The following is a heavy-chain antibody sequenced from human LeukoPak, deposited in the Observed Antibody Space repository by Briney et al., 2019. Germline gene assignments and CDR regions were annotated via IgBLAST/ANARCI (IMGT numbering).Heavy chain of an antibody. CDR3: AKDLHIVVVTAKDY. CDR1: GFTFSSYA. D-gene: IGHD2-21*02. V-gene: IGHV3-23*01. J-gene: IGHJ4*02. Sequence: PGGSLRLSCTASGFTFSSYAMSWVRQAPGKGLEWVSAISGSGGSTYYADSVKGRFTISRDNSKNTLYLQMNSLRAEDTAVYYCAKDLHIVVVTAKDYWGQGTLVTVSS. CDR2: ISGSGGST.